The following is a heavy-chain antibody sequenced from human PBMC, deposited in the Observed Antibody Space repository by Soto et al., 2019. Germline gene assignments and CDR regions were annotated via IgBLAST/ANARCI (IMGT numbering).Heavy chain of an antibody. J-gene: IGHJ1*01. CDR3: ARLCYGDYRTLLPEDFQH. CDR2: IYYSGST. CDR1: GGSISSSSYY. Sequence: SETLCLTWTVSGGSISSSSYYWGWIRQPPGKGLEWIGSIYYSGSTYYNPSLKGRVTISVDTSKNQYSLKLSSVTAADTAVYYCARLCYGDYRTLLPEDFQHWGQGTLVTVFS. D-gene: IGHD4-17*01. V-gene: IGHV4-39*01.